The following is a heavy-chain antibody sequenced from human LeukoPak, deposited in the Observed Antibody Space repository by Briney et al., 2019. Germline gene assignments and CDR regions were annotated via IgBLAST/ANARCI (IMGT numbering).Heavy chain of an antibody. CDR3: AREREIVGPTPLYFDY. CDR2: ISGYNGNT. J-gene: IGHJ4*02. D-gene: IGHD5-12*01. Sequence: ASVKVSCKASGYTFTNYGISWVRQAPGQGLEWMGWISGYNGNTNYAQKLQGRVTMTTDTSTSTTYMELRSLRSDDTAVYYCAREREIVGPTPLYFDYWGQGTLVTVSS. V-gene: IGHV1-18*01. CDR1: GYTFTNYG.